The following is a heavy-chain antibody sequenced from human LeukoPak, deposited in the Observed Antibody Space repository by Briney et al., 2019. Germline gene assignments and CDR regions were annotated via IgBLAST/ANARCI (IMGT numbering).Heavy chain of an antibody. CDR1: GFTFSSYS. D-gene: IGHD5-24*01. V-gene: IGHV3-21*01. CDR3: ARDGYNAFNAAVAFDY. Sequence: GGSLRLSCAASGFTFSSYSMNWVRQAPGKGLEWVSSISSSSSYIYYADSVKGRFTISRDNAKNSLYLQMNSLRAGDTAVYYCARDGYNAFNAAVAFDYWGQGTLVTVSS. CDR2: ISSSSSYI. J-gene: IGHJ4*02.